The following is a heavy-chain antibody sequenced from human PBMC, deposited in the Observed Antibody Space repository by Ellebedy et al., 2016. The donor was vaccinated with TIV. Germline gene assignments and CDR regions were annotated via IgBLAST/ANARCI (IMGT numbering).Heavy chain of an antibody. CDR2: ISGDSVSV. V-gene: IGHV3-21*01. CDR1: AFTFSSHS. J-gene: IGHJ4*02. CDR3: AGGPYERRKEVRGIIVGFDD. Sequence: GESLKISCAASAFTFSSHSMNWVRQAPGKGLEWLSSISGDSVSVNSVDSVKGRFNISRDNAKKLLSLQKSRLRPEDTSVYYCAGGPYERRKEVRGIIVGFDDWGRGVPVTVSS. D-gene: IGHD3-10*01.